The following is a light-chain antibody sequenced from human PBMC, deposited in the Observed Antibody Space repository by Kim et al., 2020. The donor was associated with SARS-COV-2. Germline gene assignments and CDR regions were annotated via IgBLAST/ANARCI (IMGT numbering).Light chain of an antibody. J-gene: IGLJ3*02. V-gene: IGLV4-60*03. CDR3: ETWDSHTPWV. CDR2: LEGSGSY. Sequence: QPVLTQSSSASASLGSSVKLTCTLSSGHSSYIIAWHQQQPGKAPRYLMKLEGSGSYNKGSGVPDRFSGSSSGADRYLTISNLQSEDEADYYCETWDSHTPWVFGGGTQLTVL. CDR1: SGHSSYI.